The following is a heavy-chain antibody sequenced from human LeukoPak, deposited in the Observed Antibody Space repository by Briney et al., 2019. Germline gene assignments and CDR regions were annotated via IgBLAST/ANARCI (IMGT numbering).Heavy chain of an antibody. Sequence: GASVKVSCKTSGYSFYDYYLHWVRQDPGQGLEWMGWINPNSGRTHYAPKFQGRVTLTTDTSITTAYMELSSLISGDTALYYCARDSSDILTGYYHFWGQGTLVTVSS. V-gene: IGHV1-2*02. CDR1: GYSFYDYY. D-gene: IGHD3-9*01. CDR3: ARDSSDILTGYYHF. J-gene: IGHJ4*02. CDR2: INPNSGRT.